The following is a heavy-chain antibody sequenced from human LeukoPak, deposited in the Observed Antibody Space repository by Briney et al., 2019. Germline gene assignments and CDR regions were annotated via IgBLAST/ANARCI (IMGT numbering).Heavy chain of an antibody. Sequence: GGSLRLSCAASGFTFSSYAMHWVRQAPGKGLEWVAVISYDGSNKYYADSVKGRFTISRDNSKNTLYPQMNSLRAEDTAVYYCARDIAVAGTYWGQGTLVTVSS. D-gene: IGHD6-19*01. CDR1: GFTFSSYA. CDR3: ARDIAVAGTY. J-gene: IGHJ4*02. CDR2: ISYDGSNK. V-gene: IGHV3-30-3*01.